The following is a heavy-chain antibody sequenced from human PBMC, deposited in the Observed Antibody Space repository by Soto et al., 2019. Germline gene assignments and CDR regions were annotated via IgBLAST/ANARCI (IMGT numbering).Heavy chain of an antibody. D-gene: IGHD4-4*01. V-gene: IGHV1-58*01. CDR1: GFIFINSV. CDR2: VVVGSGDT. J-gene: IGHJ6*02. CDR3: AADVYSSPNWYGMDV. Sequence: QMKLVQSGPEVKKPGTSVKVSCKASGFIFINSVVQCVRQARGQGLEWIGWVVVGSGDTNLAQKFQGRVTITRDMSAGTAYMELSDLRSEDTAVYYCAADVYSSPNWYGMDVWGQGTTVTVSS.